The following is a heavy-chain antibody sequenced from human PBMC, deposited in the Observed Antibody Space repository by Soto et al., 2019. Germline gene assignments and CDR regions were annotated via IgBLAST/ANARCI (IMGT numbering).Heavy chain of an antibody. CDR2: IYYTGST. CDR3: ARYQKGTFDY. V-gene: IGHV4-30-4*01. J-gene: IGHJ4*02. D-gene: IGHD2-2*01. CDR1: GGSISSGDYY. Sequence: SETLSLTCTVSGGSISSGDYYWSWIRQPPGKGLEWIGYIYYTGSTYHNPSLKSRLTISVDTSKNQFSLKLTSVTAADTAVYFCARYQKGTFDYWGQGTLVTVSS.